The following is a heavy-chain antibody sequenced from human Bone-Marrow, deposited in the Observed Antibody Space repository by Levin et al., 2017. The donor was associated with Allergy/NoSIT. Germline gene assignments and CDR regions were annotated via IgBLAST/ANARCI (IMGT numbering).Heavy chain of an antibody. V-gene: IGHV5-51*01. Sequence: GESLKISCKGSGYGFTSYWIGWVRQMPGKGLEWMGIIYPGDSDTRYSPSFQGQVTISADKSISTAYLQWSSLKASDTAMYYCARLYTCGYGCHSDRTVDYWGQGTLVTVSS. CDR1: GYGFTSYW. CDR3: ARLYTCGYGCHSDRTVDY. D-gene: IGHD2-15*01. J-gene: IGHJ4*02. CDR2: IYPGDSDT.